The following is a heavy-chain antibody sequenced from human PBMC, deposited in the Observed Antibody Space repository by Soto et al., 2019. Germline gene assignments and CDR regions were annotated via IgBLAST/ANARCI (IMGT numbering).Heavy chain of an antibody. Sequence: HPGGSLRLSCAASGFTFSHYYMYWVRQAPGKRLVWVSHIRSDGSSTFYADSVKGRFTISRDNAKDTLYLQMNSLRGEDTAVYYCGRHTCSYNVDYWGQGTLVTVSS. D-gene: IGHD3-10*01. CDR3: GRHTCSYNVDY. CDR1: GFTFSHYY. J-gene: IGHJ4*02. CDR2: IRSDGSST. V-gene: IGHV3-74*01.